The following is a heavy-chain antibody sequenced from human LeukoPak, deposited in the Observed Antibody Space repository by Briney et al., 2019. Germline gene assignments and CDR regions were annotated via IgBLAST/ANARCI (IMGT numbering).Heavy chain of an antibody. V-gene: IGHV1-18*01. D-gene: IGHD3-9*01. CDR1: GYTFTSYG. CDR2: ISAYNGNT. J-gene: IGHJ4*02. Sequence: GASVKVSCKASGYTFTSYGISWVRQAPGQGLEWMRWISAYNGNTNYAQKLQGRVTMTTDTSTSTAYMELRSLRSDDTAVYYCARDLVPYYDILTGYWVYWGQGTLVTVSS. CDR3: ARDLVPYYDILTGYWVY.